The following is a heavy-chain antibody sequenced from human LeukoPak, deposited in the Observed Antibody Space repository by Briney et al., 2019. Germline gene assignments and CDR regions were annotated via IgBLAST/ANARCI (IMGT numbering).Heavy chain of an antibody. J-gene: IGHJ4*02. CDR2: ISGGGGTT. V-gene: IGHV3-23*01. CDR3: AEVTLASGNFDS. Sequence: PGGSLRLSCAASGFTFSSYAMTWVRQAPGKGLEWVSTISGGGGTTYYADSVKGHFAISRDNSKNTLYLQMNSLRAEDTAVYYCAEVTLASGNFDSWGQGTLVTVSS. D-gene: IGHD6-6*01. CDR1: GFTFSSYA.